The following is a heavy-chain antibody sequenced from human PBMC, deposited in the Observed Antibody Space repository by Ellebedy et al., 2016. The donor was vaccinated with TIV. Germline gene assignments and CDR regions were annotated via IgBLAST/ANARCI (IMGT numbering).Heavy chain of an antibody. Sequence: PGGSLRLSCEASGFTLNNHAVSWVRQAPGKGLEWISGTGSTFSADSVQGGFTVSRDNSKQMVYLQMNSLTSEDTGVYYCAREAGISSFRHWYIDLWGRGTLVIVSS. V-gene: IGHV3-53*01. CDR1: GFTLNNHA. CDR3: AREAGISSFRHWYIDL. CDR2: TGST. D-gene: IGHD6-6*01. J-gene: IGHJ2*01.